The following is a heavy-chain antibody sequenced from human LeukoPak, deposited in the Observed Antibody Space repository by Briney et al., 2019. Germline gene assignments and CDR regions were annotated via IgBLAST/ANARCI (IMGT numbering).Heavy chain of an antibody. J-gene: IGHJ4*02. V-gene: IGHV5-51*01. D-gene: IGHD2-2*01. Sequence: RGESLKISCKGSGYSFTSYWIAWVRQMPGKGLEWMGIIYPGDSDTRYSPSFQGQVTISVDKSVSAAYLQWGSLKASDTAMYYCASPPTRECSSISCPLSYWGQGTLVTVSS. CDR1: GYSFTSYW. CDR3: ASPPTRECSSISCPLSY. CDR2: IYPGDSDT.